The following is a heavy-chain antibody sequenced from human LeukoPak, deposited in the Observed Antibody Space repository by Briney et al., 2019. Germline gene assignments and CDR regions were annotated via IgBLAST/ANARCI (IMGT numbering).Heavy chain of an antibody. CDR2: ISAGSSYI. D-gene: IGHD6-13*01. J-gene: IGHJ4*02. CDR3: AREYPGAGQVYDS. CDR1: GFTFSTYS. V-gene: IGHV3-21*01. Sequence: GGSLRLSCEASGFTFSTYSVNWVRQAPGKGLDWVSSISAGSSYIYYADSVKGRFTISRDNAKNSVYLQMNSLRVEDTAVYYCAREYPGAGQVYDSWGQGTLVTVSS.